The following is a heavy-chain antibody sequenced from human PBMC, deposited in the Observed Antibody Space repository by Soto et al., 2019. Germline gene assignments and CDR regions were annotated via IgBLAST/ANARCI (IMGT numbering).Heavy chain of an antibody. CDR1: GYTFTSYG. V-gene: IGHV1-18*04. Sequence: QVQLVQSGAEVKKPGASAKVSCKASGYTFTSYGISWVRQAPGQGLEWMGWISAYNGNTNYAQKLQGRVTMTTDTSTSTAYMELRSLRSDDTAVYYCAREGAYYYDSSGYYYYGMDVWGQGTTVTVSS. J-gene: IGHJ6*02. CDR2: ISAYNGNT. CDR3: AREGAYYYDSSGYYYYGMDV. D-gene: IGHD3-22*01.